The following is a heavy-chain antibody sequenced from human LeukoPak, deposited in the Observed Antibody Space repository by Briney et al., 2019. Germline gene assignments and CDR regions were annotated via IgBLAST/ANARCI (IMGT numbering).Heavy chain of an antibody. J-gene: IGHJ4*02. CDR2: IYSSGST. CDR3: ARARLGELSLFDY. D-gene: IGHD3-16*02. CDR1: GGSISNYY. V-gene: IGHV4-4*07. Sequence: SETLSLTCTVSGGSISNYYWNRIRQPAGMGLEWIGRIYSSGSTNYNPSLKSRVTMSVDTSQNQVSLKLDSVTAADMAVYYCARARLGELSLFDYWGQGALVTVSS.